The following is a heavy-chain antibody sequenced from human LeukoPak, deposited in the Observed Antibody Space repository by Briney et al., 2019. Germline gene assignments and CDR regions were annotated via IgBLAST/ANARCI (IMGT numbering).Heavy chain of an antibody. CDR1: GFTFSSYA. Sequence: GGSLRLSCAASGFTFSSYAMSWVRQAPGKGLEWLSTITSSGDSTYYADSVKGRFTISRDNSKNTVYLQMNSLRAEDTAVYYCASGVSIWLGNAFDFWGQGTMVTVSS. J-gene: IGHJ3*01. D-gene: IGHD3-10*01. V-gene: IGHV3-23*01. CDR2: ITSSGDST. CDR3: ASGVSIWLGNAFDF.